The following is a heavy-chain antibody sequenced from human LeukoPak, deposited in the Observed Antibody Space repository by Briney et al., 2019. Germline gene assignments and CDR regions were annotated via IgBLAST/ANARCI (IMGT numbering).Heavy chain of an antibody. V-gene: IGHV1-8*01. J-gene: IGHJ5*02. D-gene: IGHD1-14*01. Sequence: ASVKVSCKASGYTFTSYDINCVRQATGQGLEWMGWMNPNSGNTGYARKFQGRVTMTRNTSISTTYMELSSLRSEDTAVYYCARGSRRNLLYFLDLWGQGTLVTVSS. CDR3: ARGSRRNLLYFLDL. CDR1: GYTFTSYD. CDR2: MNPNSGNT.